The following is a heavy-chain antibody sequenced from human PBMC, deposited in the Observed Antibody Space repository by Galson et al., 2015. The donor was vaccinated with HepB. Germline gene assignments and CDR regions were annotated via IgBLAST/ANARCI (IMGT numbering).Heavy chain of an antibody. J-gene: IGHJ4*02. CDR3: AKPIMGVFRGFYE. V-gene: IGHV3-23*01. D-gene: IGHD3-16*01. Sequence: LRLSCAASGFTFSSYAMSWVRQAPGKGLEWVSSISGSGGSTYHADSVKGRFTISRDNSKNTLYLQMSSLRAEDTAVYYCAKPIMGVFRGFYEWGQGTLVTVSS. CDR2: ISGSGGST. CDR1: GFTFSSYA.